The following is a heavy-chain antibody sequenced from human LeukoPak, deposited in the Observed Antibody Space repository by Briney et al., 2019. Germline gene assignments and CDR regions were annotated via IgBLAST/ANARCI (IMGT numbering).Heavy chain of an antibody. Sequence: PSETLSLTCAVYDGSVSGYYWSWIRQPPGKGLEWTGEINHSGSTSYNPSLKSLVTISVDTSKNQFSLKLSSVTAADTAVYYCARVAQYYYDSSGYYNPIDYWGQGSLVTVSS. V-gene: IGHV4-34*01. D-gene: IGHD3-22*01. CDR2: INHSGST. J-gene: IGHJ4*02. CDR3: ARVAQYYYDSSGYYNPIDY. CDR1: DGSVSGYY.